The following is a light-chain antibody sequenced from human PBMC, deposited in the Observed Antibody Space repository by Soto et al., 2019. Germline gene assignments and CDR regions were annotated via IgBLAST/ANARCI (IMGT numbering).Light chain of an antibody. Sequence: DIQMTQSPSSLSASVGDRVTITCRASQSISSYLNWYQQKPGKAPKLLIYAASRLQSGVPSRFSGSGSGTDLALTISSLQPEDFATYYCQQSYSTPPFTFGPGTKVDIK. CDR1: QSISSY. V-gene: IGKV1-39*01. J-gene: IGKJ3*01. CDR2: AAS. CDR3: QQSYSTPPFT.